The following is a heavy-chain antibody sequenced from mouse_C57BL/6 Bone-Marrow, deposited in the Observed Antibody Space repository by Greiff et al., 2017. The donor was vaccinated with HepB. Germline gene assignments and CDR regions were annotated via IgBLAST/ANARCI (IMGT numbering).Heavy chain of an antibody. Sequence: EVQLVESEGGLVQPGSSMKLSCTASGFTFSDYYMAWVRQVPEKGLEWVANINYDGSSTYYLDSLKSRFIISRDNAKNILYLQMSSLKSEDTATYYCARDEGYDYDGGFDYWGQGTTLTVSS. D-gene: IGHD2-4*01. CDR2: INYDGSST. CDR3: ARDEGYDYDGGFDY. V-gene: IGHV5-16*01. J-gene: IGHJ2*01. CDR1: GFTFSDYY.